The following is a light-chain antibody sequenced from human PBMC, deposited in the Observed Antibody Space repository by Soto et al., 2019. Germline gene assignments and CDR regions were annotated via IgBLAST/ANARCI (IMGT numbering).Light chain of an antibody. CDR2: STD. CDR3: VAWDDSLSGLV. Sequence: QSVLTQPTSASGTPGQRVIISCSGTSANIGNNFVCWYQHLPGMAPKLLIYSTDQRPSGVPDRFSGSKSGTSASLAISGLRSEDEADYYCVAWDDSLSGLVFGTGTKLTVL. J-gene: IGLJ1*01. V-gene: IGLV1-47*02. CDR1: SANIGNNF.